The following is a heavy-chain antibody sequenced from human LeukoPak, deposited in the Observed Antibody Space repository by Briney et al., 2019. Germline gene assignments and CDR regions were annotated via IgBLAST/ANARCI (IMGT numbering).Heavy chain of an antibody. J-gene: IGHJ4*02. D-gene: IGHD1-7*01. V-gene: IGHV3-21*01. CDR2: ISSSSSYI. CDR3: ARVTPGTGTTLGY. Sequence: GGSLRLSRAASGFTFSSYSMNWVRQAPGKGLEWVSSISSSSSYIYYADSVKGRFTISRDNAKNSLYLQMNSLRAEDTAVYYCARVTPGTGTTLGYWGQGTLVTVSS. CDR1: GFTFSSYS.